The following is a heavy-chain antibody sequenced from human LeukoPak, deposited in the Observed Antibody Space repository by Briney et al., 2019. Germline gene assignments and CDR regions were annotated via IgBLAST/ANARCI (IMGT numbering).Heavy chain of an antibody. Sequence: SENLSLTCTVTGGSISSGDYYWSWLRQPPGKGLERIASIYSGGMTFYSPSLKSRLTISADTSRNHFSLRLSSVTAADTALYFCARHFDHPTAYFDSWGQGSLVTVSS. V-gene: IGHV4-39*01. CDR1: GGSISSGDYY. J-gene: IGHJ4*02. CDR3: ARHFDHPTAYFDS. D-gene: IGHD1-14*01. CDR2: IYSGGMT.